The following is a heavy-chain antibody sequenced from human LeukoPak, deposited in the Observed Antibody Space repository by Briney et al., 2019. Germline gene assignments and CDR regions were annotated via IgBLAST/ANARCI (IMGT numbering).Heavy chain of an antibody. Sequence: SQTLSLTCIVSGDSISTGRYSWTWIRQPAGKGLEWIGRIYINGKTTYNPSLKSRVTLSVDTSKNQFSLKLSSVTAADTAVYYCARGGATAILRYFDYWGQGTLVTVSS. D-gene: IGHD2-2*02. CDR2: IYINGKT. J-gene: IGHJ4*02. CDR3: ARGGATAILRYFDY. CDR1: GDSISTGRYS. V-gene: IGHV4-61*02.